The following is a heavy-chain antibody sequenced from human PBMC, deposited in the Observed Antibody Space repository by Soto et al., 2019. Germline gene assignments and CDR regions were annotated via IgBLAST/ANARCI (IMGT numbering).Heavy chain of an antibody. CDR1: GYSFTSYY. J-gene: IGHJ4*02. CDR3: ASGSGWSRPFDY. CDR2: INPSGYST. Sequence: QVQLVQSGAEVKKPGASVKVSCKASGYSFTSYYMHWVRQAPGQGLEWMGYINPSGYSTSNTQKFQGRVTMTRDPSTTTVYMELSSLRSEDTAVYYCASGSGWSRPFDYWGQGTLVTVSS. V-gene: IGHV1-46*03. D-gene: IGHD6-19*01.